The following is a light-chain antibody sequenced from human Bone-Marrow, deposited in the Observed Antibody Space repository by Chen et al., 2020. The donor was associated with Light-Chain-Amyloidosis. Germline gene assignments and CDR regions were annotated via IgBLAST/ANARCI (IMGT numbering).Light chain of an antibody. CDR1: DLPTKY. Sequence: SYDLTQPPSVSVSPGQPARITCSGDDLPTKYAYWYQQKPGQAPVLVIHRDTERPSGISERFSGSSSGTTATLTISGFQAEDEADYHCQSADSSGTYEVIFGGGTKLTVL. CDR3: QSADSSGTYEVI. CDR2: RDT. V-gene: IGLV3-25*03. J-gene: IGLJ2*01.